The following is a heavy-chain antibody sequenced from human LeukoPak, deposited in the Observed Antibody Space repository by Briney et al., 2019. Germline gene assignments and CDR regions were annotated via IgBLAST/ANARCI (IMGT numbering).Heavy chain of an antibody. CDR1: GYSISSGYY. CDR2: IYHRGST. CDR3: ATSDYGSGSHDY. J-gene: IGHJ4*02. V-gene: IGHV4-38-2*01. D-gene: IGHD3-10*01. Sequence: SETLSLTCAVSGYSISSGYYWGWIRQPPGKGLEWIGSIYHRGSTYYNPSLKSRVTISVDTSKNQFSLKLSSVTAADTAVYYCATSDYGSGSHDYWGQGTLVTVSS.